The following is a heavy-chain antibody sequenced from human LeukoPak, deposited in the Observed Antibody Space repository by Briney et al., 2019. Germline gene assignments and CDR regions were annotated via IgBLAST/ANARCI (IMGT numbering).Heavy chain of an antibody. Sequence: ASVKVSCKASGGTFSSYAISWVRQAPGQGLEWMGWISAYNGNTNYAQKLQGRVTMTTDTSTSTAYMELRSLRSDDTAVYYCARDNGYSNNHYYYGMDVWGQGTTVTVSS. J-gene: IGHJ6*02. CDR1: GGTFSSYA. V-gene: IGHV1-18*01. CDR2: ISAYNGNT. D-gene: IGHD4-11*01. CDR3: ARDNGYSNNHYYYGMDV.